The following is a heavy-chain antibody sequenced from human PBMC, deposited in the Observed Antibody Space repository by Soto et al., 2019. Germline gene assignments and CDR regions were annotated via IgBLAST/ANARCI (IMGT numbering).Heavy chain of an antibody. CDR1: GDSVSSNSAA. V-gene: IGHV6-1*01. CDR2: TYYRSKWYN. J-gene: IGHJ6*02. D-gene: IGHD1-20*01. CDR3: ARVITGTNYGTDV. Sequence: SQTPSLTCAISGDSVSSNSAAWNWIRQSPSRGLELLGRTYYRSKWYNEYAVSVKSRININPDTYKNQFSLQLNSVTPEDTAVYYCARVITGTNYGTDVWGQATTVNVSS.